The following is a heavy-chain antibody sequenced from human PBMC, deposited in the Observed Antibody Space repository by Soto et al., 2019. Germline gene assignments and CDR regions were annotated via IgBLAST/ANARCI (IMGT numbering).Heavy chain of an antibody. CDR1: GFTFSSYA. V-gene: IGHV3-30-3*01. D-gene: IGHD2-21*02. J-gene: IGHJ4*02. CDR2: ISYDGSNK. Sequence: QVQLVESGGGVVQPGRSLRLSCAASGFTFSSYAMHWVRQAPGKGLEWVAVISYDGSNKYYADSVKGRFTISRDNSNNTLYLQMNSLRAGDTAVYYCSRDPVAYCGGDCRTFDYWGQGTLVTVSS. CDR3: SRDPVAYCGGDCRTFDY.